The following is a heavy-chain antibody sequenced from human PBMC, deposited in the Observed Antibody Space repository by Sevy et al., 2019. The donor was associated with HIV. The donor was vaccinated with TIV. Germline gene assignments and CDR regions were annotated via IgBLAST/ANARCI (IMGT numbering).Heavy chain of an antibody. CDR2: FDPEDGET. Sequence: VSVKVSCKVSGYTLTQLSMHWVRQAPGKELEWMGSFDPEDGETHYAQKFQGRVTMTEDTATDTAYMEQSSLRSEDTAIYYCATTKDYYESSGSSFDYCGQGTLVTVSS. CDR3: ATTKDYYESSGSSFDY. V-gene: IGHV1-24*01. J-gene: IGHJ4*02. CDR1: GYTLTQLS. D-gene: IGHD3-22*01.